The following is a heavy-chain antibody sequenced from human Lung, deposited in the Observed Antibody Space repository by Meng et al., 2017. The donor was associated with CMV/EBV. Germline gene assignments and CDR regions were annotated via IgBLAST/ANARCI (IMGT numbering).Heavy chain of an antibody. CDR1: GYTFTGYF. D-gene: IGHD3-22*01. CDR2: INPKSGGT. CDR3: ARALHVEYIDSSGYHDH. Sequence: SVKVSCXASGYTFTGYFIHWVRQAPGQGLEWMGWINPKSGGTNFAQRFPGRVTMTRDTSISTVYMELRSLRSDDTAVYYCARALHVEYIDSSGYHDHWGQGTLVTVSS. J-gene: IGHJ4*02. V-gene: IGHV1-2*02.